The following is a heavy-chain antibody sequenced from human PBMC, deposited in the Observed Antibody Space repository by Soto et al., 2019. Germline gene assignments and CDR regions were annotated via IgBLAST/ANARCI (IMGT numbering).Heavy chain of an antibody. J-gene: IGHJ6*02. Sequence: EVQLVESGGGLIQPGGSLRLSCAASGFTVSSNYMSWVRQAPGKGLEWVSVIYSGGSTYYADSVKGRFTISRDNSKNTLYLQMNSLRAEDTAVYYCARFGAVIIGSIYYYYGMDVWGQGTTVTVSS. V-gene: IGHV3-53*01. CDR3: ARFGAVIIGSIYYYYGMDV. CDR2: IYSGGST. CDR1: GFTVSSNY. D-gene: IGHD3-3*01.